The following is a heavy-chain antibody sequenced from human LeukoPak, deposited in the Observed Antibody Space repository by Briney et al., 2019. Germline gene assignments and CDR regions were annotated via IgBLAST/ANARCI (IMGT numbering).Heavy chain of an antibody. CDR1: GFTVSSNY. D-gene: IGHD4-17*01. J-gene: IGHJ4*02. V-gene: IGHV3-66*01. CDR2: IYSGGST. Sequence: GSLRLSCAASGFTVSSNYMSWVRQAPGKGLEWVSIIYSGGSTYYADSVKGRFTISRDNSKNTLYLQMNSLRAEDTAVYYCAKRDDSGDYFDYWGQGTLVTVSS. CDR3: AKRDDSGDYFDY.